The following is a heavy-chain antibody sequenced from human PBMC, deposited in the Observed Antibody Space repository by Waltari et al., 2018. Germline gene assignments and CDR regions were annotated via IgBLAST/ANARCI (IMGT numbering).Heavy chain of an antibody. V-gene: IGHV3-23*01. Sequence: EVQLLESGGGLVQPGGSLRLSCAASGFTFTDFALSWVRQAPGKGLEWVSSITGIADGTYYADSVKGRFTISSDISNETVYLQMNSLRAEDTAVYYCAKEKLFGAERYYLDWGQGTLVTVSS. CDR2: ITGIADGT. CDR1: GFTFTDFA. D-gene: IGHD3-3*01. J-gene: IGHJ4*02. CDR3: AKEKLFGAERYYLD.